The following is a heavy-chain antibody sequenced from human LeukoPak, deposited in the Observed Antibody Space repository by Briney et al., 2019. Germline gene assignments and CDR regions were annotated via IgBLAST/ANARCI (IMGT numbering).Heavy chain of an antibody. V-gene: IGHV4-34*01. CDR1: GGSFSGYY. Sequence: PSETLSLTCAVYGGSFSGYYWSWIRQPPGKGLEWIGEINHSGSTNYNPSLKSRVTISVDTSKNQFSLKLSSVTAADTAVYYCARASISSSSRYRFDYWGQGTLVTVSS. CDR2: INHSGST. D-gene: IGHD6-6*01. CDR3: ARASISSSSRYRFDY. J-gene: IGHJ4*02.